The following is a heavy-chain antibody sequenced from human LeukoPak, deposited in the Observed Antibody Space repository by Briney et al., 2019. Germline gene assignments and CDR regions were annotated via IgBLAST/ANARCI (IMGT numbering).Heavy chain of an antibody. V-gene: IGHV3-23*01. CDR2: ISGNGGST. CDR1: GFTLSSYT. Sequence: GGSLRLSCAASGFTLSSYTMNWVRQAPGKGLEWVSAISGNGGSTYYADSVKGRITDSRDNSNNTLYLQIDSLRAEDTAVYYYAKEGPYDFWSSHASAFDIWGQGTKVTDSS. J-gene: IGHJ3*02. CDR3: AKEGPYDFWSSHASAFDI. D-gene: IGHD3-3*01.